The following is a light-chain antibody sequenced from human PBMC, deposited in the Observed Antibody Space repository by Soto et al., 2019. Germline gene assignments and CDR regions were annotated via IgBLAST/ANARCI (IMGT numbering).Light chain of an antibody. V-gene: IGKV1-33*01. J-gene: IGKJ4*01. CDR1: QDISNY. Sequence: DIQMTQSPSSLSASVGDRVTITCQASQDISNYLNWYQQKPGKAPKLLIFDASNVETGVPSRFSGSGSGTDFTFTIHSLQPEDAATYSCQQYEDLPLTFGGGTKVGIK. CDR2: DAS. CDR3: QQYEDLPLT.